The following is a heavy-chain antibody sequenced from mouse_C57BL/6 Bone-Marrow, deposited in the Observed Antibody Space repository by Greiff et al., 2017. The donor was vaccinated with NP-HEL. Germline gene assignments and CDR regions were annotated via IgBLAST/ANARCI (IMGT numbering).Heavy chain of an antibody. CDR3: AYCYGSSYEAWFAY. CDR2: INPNYGTT. J-gene: IGHJ3*01. Sequence: VQLKQSGPELVKPGASVKISCKASGYSFTDYNMNWVKQSPGQSLEWIGVINPNYGTTSYNQKFKGKATLTVDQSSSTAYMQLNSLTSEDSAVYYCAYCYGSSYEAWFAYWGQGTLVTVSA. CDR1: GYSFTDYN. D-gene: IGHD1-1*01. V-gene: IGHV1-39*01.